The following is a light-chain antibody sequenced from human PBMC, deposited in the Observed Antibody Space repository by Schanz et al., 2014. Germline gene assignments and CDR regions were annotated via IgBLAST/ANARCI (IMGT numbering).Light chain of an antibody. CDR3: QHYSLSPL. CDR2: GAS. J-gene: IGKJ1*01. V-gene: IGKV3-20*01. Sequence: EIVLTQSPGSLSLSPGERVTLSCRASQSVYANFLAWYQQKPGQAPSLLIYGASTRATGIPARFSGGGSGTDFTLTISRLEPEDFAVYYCQHYSLSPLFGQGAKVEIK. CDR1: QSVYANF.